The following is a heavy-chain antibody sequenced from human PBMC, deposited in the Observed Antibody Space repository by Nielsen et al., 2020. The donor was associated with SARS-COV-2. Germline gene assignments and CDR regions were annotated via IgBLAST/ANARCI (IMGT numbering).Heavy chain of an antibody. CDR3: ARFLPTLGSGSYYSYYFDY. J-gene: IGHJ4*02. CDR1: GGTFSSYS. Sequence: ASVNVSCKASGGTFSSYSISWVRQTPGQGLEWMGWINPNSGGTNYAQKFQGWVTMTRDTSISTAYMKLSRLRSDDTAVYYCARFLPTLGSGSYYSYYFDYWGQGTLVTVSS. D-gene: IGHD1-26*01. CDR2: INPNSGGT. V-gene: IGHV1-2*04.